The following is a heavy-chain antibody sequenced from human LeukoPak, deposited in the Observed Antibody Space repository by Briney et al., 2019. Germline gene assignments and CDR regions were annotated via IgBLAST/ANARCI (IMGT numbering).Heavy chain of an antibody. V-gene: IGHV4-61*02. J-gene: IGHJ6*03. D-gene: IGHD6-13*01. Sequence: SQTLSLTCTVSGGSISSGSYYWSWIRQPAGKGLEWIGRIYTSGSTNYNPSLKSRVTISVDTSKNQFSLKLSSVTAADTAVYYCAVSSEGDSSPTYYYYYYMDVWGKGTTVTVSS. CDR3: AVSSEGDSSPTYYYYYYMDV. CDR1: GGSISSGSYY. CDR2: IYTSGST.